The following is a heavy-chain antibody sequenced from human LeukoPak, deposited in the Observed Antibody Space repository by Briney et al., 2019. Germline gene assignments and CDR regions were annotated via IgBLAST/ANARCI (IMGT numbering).Heavy chain of an antibody. D-gene: IGHD1-26*01. CDR2: INSAGRTI. J-gene: IGHJ4*02. CDR3: ASQIEGAGY. V-gene: IGHV3-74*01. CDR1: GFTFSTYW. Sequence: GRSLRLSCAASGFTFSTYWMHWVRQAPGKGLVWVSRINSAGRTISYANSVKGRFTISRDNAKNTLYLQMNSLRVEDTAVYYCASQIEGAGYWGQGTLVTVSP.